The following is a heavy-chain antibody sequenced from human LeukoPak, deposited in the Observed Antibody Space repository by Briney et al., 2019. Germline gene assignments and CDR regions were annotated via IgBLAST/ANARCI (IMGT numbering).Heavy chain of an antibody. V-gene: IGHV3-23*01. D-gene: IGHD6-19*01. CDR3: AKTTTGYSSGRYPGWPVDY. J-gene: IGHJ4*02. CDR1: GFTFSSYA. Sequence: GGSLRLTCAASGFTFSSYAMYWVRQAPGKGLEWVSGIFGSGGSTHYADSVKGRFTVSRDNSKNTVYLQMNSLRAEDTAVYYCAKTTTGYSSGRYPGWPVDYWGQGTLVTVSS. CDR2: IFGSGGST.